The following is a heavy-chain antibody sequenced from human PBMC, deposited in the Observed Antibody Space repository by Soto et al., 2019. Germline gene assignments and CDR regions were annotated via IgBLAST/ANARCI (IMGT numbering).Heavy chain of an antibody. CDR2: ISTSGATR. J-gene: IGHJ4*02. D-gene: IGHD2-15*01. CDR1: GFTFSTDS. V-gene: IGHV3-48*02. CDR3: ARFFGGGFDY. Sequence: EVQLVESGGGLVQPGGSLRLSCVASGFTFSTDSMNWVRQAPGKGLEWVAHISTSGATRYYADSVKGRFTISRDNAKTSLDLQMGGLGNEDTAVYYCARFFGGGFDYWGQGTLVTVSS.